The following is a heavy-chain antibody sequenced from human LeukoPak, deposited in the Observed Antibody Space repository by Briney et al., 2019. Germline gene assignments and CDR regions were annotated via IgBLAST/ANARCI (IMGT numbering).Heavy chain of an antibody. J-gene: IGHJ4*02. CDR3: ARVFQYGSSWYVLDY. Sequence: GVSLRLSCAASGFTFSNYGMHWVRQAPGKGLVWVAVASNDGTNAYYVDSVKGRFTISRDNSKNTVDLQMNSLRAEDTAVYYWARVFQYGSSWYVLDYCGEGALVTVSS. D-gene: IGHD6-13*01. CDR1: GFTFSNYG. V-gene: IGHV3-30*03. CDR2: ASNDGTNA.